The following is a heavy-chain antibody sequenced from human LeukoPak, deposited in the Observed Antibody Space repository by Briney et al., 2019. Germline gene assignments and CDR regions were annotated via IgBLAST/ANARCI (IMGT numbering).Heavy chain of an antibody. CDR3: AKVGSSGWYYYYYMDV. CDR1: GFTFSSYG. J-gene: IGHJ6*03. CDR2: IQYDGSNK. Sequence: PGGSLGLSCAASGFTFSSYGMHWVRQAPGKGLEWVAFIQYDGSNKYYADSVKGRFTISRDNSKNTLYLQMNSLRAEDTAVYYCAKVGSSGWYYYYYMDVWGKGTTVTISS. V-gene: IGHV3-30*02. D-gene: IGHD6-19*01.